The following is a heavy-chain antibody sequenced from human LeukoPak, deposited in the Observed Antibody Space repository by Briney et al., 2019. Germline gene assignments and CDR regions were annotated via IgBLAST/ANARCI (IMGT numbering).Heavy chain of an antibody. D-gene: IGHD3-10*01. J-gene: IGHJ4*02. Sequence: KPGGSLRLSCAASGFTFSDYYMSWIRQAPGKGLEWVSYISSSSSYTNYADSVKGRFTISRDNAKNSLYLQMNSLRAEDTAVYYCARGWVRGVTHFDYWGQGTLVTVSS. V-gene: IGHV3-11*06. CDR2: ISSSSSYT. CDR3: ARGWVRGVTHFDY. CDR1: GFTFSDYY.